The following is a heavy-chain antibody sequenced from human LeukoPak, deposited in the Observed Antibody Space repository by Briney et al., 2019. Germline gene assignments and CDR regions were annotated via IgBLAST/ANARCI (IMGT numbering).Heavy chain of an antibody. V-gene: IGHV4-38-2*02. CDR1: GFSISSDYY. CDR2: VSHSGIT. D-gene: IGHD3-10*01. J-gene: IGHJ5*02. Sequence: SETLSLTCTVSGFSISSDYYWGWIRQPPGKGLEWLGSVSHSGITYYNSSLNSRVTISVDTSKNHFSLTVNSVTAADTAVYYCARLVIPWGQGILVTVSS. CDR3: ARLVIP.